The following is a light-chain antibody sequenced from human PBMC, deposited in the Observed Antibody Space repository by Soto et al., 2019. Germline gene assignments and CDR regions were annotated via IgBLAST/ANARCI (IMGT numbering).Light chain of an antibody. Sequence: QSVLTQPRSVSGSPGQSVTNSCTGTSSDVGGYNYVSWYQQHPGKAPKLMIYDVSKRPSGVPDRFSGSKSGNTASLTISGLQAEDEADYYCCSYAGSYSYVVFGGGTKLTVL. CDR1: SSDVGGYNY. V-gene: IGLV2-11*01. CDR2: DVS. J-gene: IGLJ2*01. CDR3: CSYAGSYSYVV.